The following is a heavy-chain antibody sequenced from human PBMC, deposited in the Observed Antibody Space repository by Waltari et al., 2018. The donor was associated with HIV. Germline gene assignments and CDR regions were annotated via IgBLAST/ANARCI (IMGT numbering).Heavy chain of an antibody. CDR1: GGSSTSDS. D-gene: IGHD3-10*01. V-gene: IGHV1-69*08. CDR2: VIPMSGTA. CDR3: ASARGTMGVDFDF. J-gene: IGHJ4*02. Sequence: QVQLVQSGTEVRTPGSSVNESCNASGGSSTSDSIHWVRQAPGQGLEWMGRVIPMSGTAMKAQKFQARVTISADKSTTTAYMELTSLRTEDTAVYYCASARGTMGVDFDFWGQGTLVTVSS.